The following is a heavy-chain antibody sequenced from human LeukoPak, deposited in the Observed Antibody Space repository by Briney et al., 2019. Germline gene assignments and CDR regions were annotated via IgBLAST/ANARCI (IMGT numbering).Heavy chain of an antibody. D-gene: IGHD2-15*01. CDR1: GGSISSYF. Sequence: SGTLSLTCTVSGGSISSYFWSWIRQPAGKGLEWIGRIYTSGTTNYNTTLKSRLTMSVDTSKNQFSLRLSSVTAADTAVYYCAREDPLVAARGLDYWGQGTLVTVSS. J-gene: IGHJ4*02. CDR3: AREDPLVAARGLDY. V-gene: IGHV4-4*07. CDR2: IYTSGTT.